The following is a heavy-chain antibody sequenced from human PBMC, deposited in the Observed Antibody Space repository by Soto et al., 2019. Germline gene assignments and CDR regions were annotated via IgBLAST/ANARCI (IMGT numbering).Heavy chain of an antibody. J-gene: IGHJ4*02. CDR2: ISSSSSYI. CDR1: GFTFSSYS. V-gene: IGHV3-21*01. Sequence: GGSLRLSCAASGFTFSSYSMNWVRQAPGKGLEWVSSISSSSSYIYYADSVKGRFTISRDNAKNSLYLQMNSLRAEDTAVYYCARDKNWNFQAYDYWGQGTLVTVSS. CDR3: ARDKNWNFQAYDY. D-gene: IGHD1-7*01.